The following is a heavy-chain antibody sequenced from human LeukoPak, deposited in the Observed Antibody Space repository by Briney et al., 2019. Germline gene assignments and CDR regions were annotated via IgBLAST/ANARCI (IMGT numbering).Heavy chain of an antibody. V-gene: IGHV1-46*01. CDR1: GYTFTSYY. CDR3: ARDRNYYDSSGYYGP. D-gene: IGHD3-22*01. CDR2: INPSGGST. Sequence: ASVKVSCKASGYTFTSYYMHWVRQAPGQGLEWMGIINPSGGSTSYAQKFQGRVTMTRDTSTSTVYMELSRLRSDDTAVYYCARDRNYYDSSGYYGPWGQGTLVTVSS. J-gene: IGHJ5*02.